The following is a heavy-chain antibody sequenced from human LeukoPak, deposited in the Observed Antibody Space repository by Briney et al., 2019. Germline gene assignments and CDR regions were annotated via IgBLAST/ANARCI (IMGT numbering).Heavy chain of an antibody. CDR1: GFTFSSYE. CDR3: AKVGTMIRGVTGAIDY. CDR2: ISGSGGST. J-gene: IGHJ4*02. Sequence: GGSLRLSCAVSGFTFSSYEMNWVRQAPGKGLEWVSGISGSGGSTFSADSVKGRFTISRDNSKNTLFLQMNSLRAEDTAVYYCAKVGTMIRGVTGAIDYWGQGTLVTVSS. D-gene: IGHD3-10*01. V-gene: IGHV3-23*01.